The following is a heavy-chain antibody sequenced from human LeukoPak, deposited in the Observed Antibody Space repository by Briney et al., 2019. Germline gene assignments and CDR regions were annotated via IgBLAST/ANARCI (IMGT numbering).Heavy chain of an antibody. CDR2: ISGSGGST. D-gene: IGHD3-3*01. CDR3: AKWGNNYDFWSGYYTDY. Sequence: GGSLRLSSAASGFTFSSYAMSWVRQAPGKGLEWVSPISGSGGSTYYADSVKGRFTISRDNSKNTLYLQMNSLRAEDTAVYYCAKWGNNYDFWSGYYTDYWGQGTLVTVSS. CDR1: GFTFSSYA. J-gene: IGHJ4*02. V-gene: IGHV3-23*01.